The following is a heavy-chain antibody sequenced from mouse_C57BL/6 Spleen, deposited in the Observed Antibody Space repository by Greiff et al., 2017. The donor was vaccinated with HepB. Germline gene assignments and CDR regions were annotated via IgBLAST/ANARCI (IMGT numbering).Heavy chain of an antibody. V-gene: IGHV1-64*01. CDR1: GYTFTSYW. CDR3: ARERGYYDFDY. Sequence: QVQLQQPGAELVKPGASVKLSCKASGYTFTSYWMHWVKQRPGQGLEWIGMIHPNSGGTNYNEKFKSKATLTVDKSSSTAYMQLSSLTSEDSAVYYCARERGYYDFDYWGQGTTLTVSS. CDR2: IHPNSGGT. J-gene: IGHJ2*01. D-gene: IGHD2-3*01.